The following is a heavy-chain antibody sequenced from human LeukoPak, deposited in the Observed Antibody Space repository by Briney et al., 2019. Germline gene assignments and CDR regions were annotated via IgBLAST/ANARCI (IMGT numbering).Heavy chain of an antibody. V-gene: IGHV3-15*01. Sequence: GGSLRLSCAASGFTFSNAWMSWVRQAPGKGLEWVGRIKSKIDGGTTDYAAPVKGRFTISRDDSKNTLYLQMNSLKTEDTAVYYCTTDLFPVGYWGQGTLVTVSS. J-gene: IGHJ4*02. CDR2: IKSKIDGGTT. CDR1: GFTFSNAW. CDR3: TTDLFPVGY. D-gene: IGHD4-23*01.